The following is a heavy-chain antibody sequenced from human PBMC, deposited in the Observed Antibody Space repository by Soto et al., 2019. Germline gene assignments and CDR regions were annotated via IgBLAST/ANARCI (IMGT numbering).Heavy chain of an antibody. V-gene: IGHV4-34*01. Sequence: ASETLSLTCAVYGGSFSGYYWSWIRQPPGKGLEWIGEINHSGSTNYNPSLKSRVTISPDTSKNQFSLKLSSVTAADTAVYYCARRARNCNGGACYSYYYHMDVWGKGTTVTVSS. CDR2: INHSGST. CDR1: GGSFSGYY. CDR3: ARRARNCNGGACYSYYYHMDV. D-gene: IGHD2-8*02. J-gene: IGHJ6*03.